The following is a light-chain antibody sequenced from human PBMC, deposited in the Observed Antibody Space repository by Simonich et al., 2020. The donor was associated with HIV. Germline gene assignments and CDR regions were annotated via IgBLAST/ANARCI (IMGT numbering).Light chain of an antibody. CDR3: TSYTRNTTWV. J-gene: IGLJ3*02. CDR1: SSAIGDFNF. V-gene: IGLV2-14*01. Sequence: LPQPASVSGSPGQSITISCTGTSSAIGDFNFVSWYQPHPVKAPKLMIYEITKRPAVVSNRFSCSKSGTTAALTISGLQAEDEADDYGTSYTRNTTWVFGGGTKLTVL. CDR2: EIT.